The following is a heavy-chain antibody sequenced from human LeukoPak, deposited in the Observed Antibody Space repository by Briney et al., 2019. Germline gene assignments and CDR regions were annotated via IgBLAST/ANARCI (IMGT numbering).Heavy chain of an antibody. Sequence: SQTLSLTCALSGDSFSSNSAAWNWIRQSPSRGLEWLGRTYYRSKWYNDYAVSVKNRITINPDTSKNQFSLQLNSVTPEDTAVYYCARGFSGWYHSRQLFDYWGQGTLVTVSS. D-gene: IGHD6-19*01. CDR2: TYYRSKWYN. V-gene: IGHV6-1*01. CDR3: ARGFSGWYHSRQLFDY. J-gene: IGHJ4*01. CDR1: GDSFSSNSAA.